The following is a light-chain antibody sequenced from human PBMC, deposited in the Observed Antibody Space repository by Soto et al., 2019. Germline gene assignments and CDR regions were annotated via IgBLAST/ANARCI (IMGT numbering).Light chain of an antibody. CDR1: QSISSW. CDR3: QKYDSYSWK. J-gene: IGKJ1*01. Sequence: DLQMTQSPSTLSASVWDRATLTFRASQSISSWLAWYQQKPGKAPKLLIYKASSLESGVPARFSGSGSGTEFTFTISSLQSDDFATYYCQKYDSYSWKFGQGTKVDIK. V-gene: IGKV1-5*03. CDR2: KAS.